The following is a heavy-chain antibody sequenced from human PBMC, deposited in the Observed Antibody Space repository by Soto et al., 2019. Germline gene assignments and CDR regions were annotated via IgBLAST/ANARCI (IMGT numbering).Heavy chain of an antibody. CDR3: ARPTRQWLGLRYYYGMDV. Sequence: SETLSLTCAVYGGSFSGYYWSWIRQPPGKGLEWIGEINHSGSTNYNPSLKSRVTISVDTSKNQFSLKLSSVTAADTAVYYCARPTRQWLGLRYYYGMDVWGQRTTVTVSS. D-gene: IGHD6-19*01. CDR1: GGSFSGYY. V-gene: IGHV4-34*01. CDR2: INHSGST. J-gene: IGHJ6*02.